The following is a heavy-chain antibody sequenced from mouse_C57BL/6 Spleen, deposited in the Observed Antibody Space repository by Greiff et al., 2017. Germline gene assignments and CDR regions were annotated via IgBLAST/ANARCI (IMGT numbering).Heavy chain of an antibody. D-gene: IGHD4-1*01. CDR3: ARKVTGTFDY. Sequence: VQLQQSGPELVKPGASVKISCTASGYAFSSSWMNWVQQRPGKGLEWIGRICPGGGDTNYPGKFKGKATPTANKYSRTAYMQLGSLTSEDSAVYFCARKVTGTFDYWGQGTTLTVSS. CDR1: GYAFSSSW. CDR2: ICPGGGDT. V-gene: IGHV1-82*01. J-gene: IGHJ2*01.